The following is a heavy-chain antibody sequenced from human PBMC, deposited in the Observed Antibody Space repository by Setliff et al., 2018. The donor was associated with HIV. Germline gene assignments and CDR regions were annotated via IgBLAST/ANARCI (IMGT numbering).Heavy chain of an antibody. V-gene: IGHV1-69*13. D-gene: IGHD3-3*01. CDR1: GGTFSSYI. J-gene: IGHJ4*02. CDR3: ARGIPRGAVFGVVGYFDY. Sequence: ASVKVSYKASGGTFSSYITAWVRQAPGQGLEWMGGIHPIFGTTNYARDFMGRVSITADESTNTAYMELSSLRSDDSAIYYCARGIPRGAVFGVVGYFDYWGQGTPVTVSS. CDR2: IHPIFGTT.